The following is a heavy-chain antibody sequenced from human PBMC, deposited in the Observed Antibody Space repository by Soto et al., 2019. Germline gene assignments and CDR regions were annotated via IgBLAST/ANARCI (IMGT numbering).Heavy chain of an antibody. V-gene: IGHV3-64D*06. CDR3: VNLGYCSGGSCLTN. CDR2: ISSNGGST. CDR1: GFTFSSYA. J-gene: IGHJ4*02. Sequence: GPLRLSCSASGFTFSSYAMHWVRQAPGKGLEYVSAISSNGGSTYYADSVKGRFTISRDNSKNTLYLQMSSLRAEDTAVYYCVNLGYCSGGSCLTNWGQGTLVTVSS. D-gene: IGHD2-15*01.